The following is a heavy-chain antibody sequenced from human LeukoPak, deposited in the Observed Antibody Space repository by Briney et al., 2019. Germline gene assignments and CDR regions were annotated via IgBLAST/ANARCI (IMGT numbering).Heavy chain of an antibody. CDR2: IYYSGST. CDR1: GGSISSYY. V-gene: IGHV4-59*01. CDR3: ARNVLRYFDWGLDVLDF. Sequence: SETLSLTCTVSGGSISSYYWSWIRQPPGKGLEWIGYIYYSGSTNYNPSLKSRVTISVDTSKNQFSLKLSSVTAADTAVYYCARNVLRYFDWGLDVLDFWGQGIMVTVSS. D-gene: IGHD3-9*01. J-gene: IGHJ3*01.